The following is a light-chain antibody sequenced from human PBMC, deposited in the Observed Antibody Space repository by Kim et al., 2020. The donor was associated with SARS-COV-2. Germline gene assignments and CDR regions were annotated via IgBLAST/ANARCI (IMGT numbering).Light chain of an antibody. CDR1: QDMSNV. J-gene: IGKJ5*01. Sequence: ASVGDRVTITCQANQDMSNVLDWYQQKPGKAPKLLIYDASNLPAGAPSRFSGSGSGTEFTFTISSLHPEDIATYYCKQYNALPITFGQGTRLEIK. CDR3: KQYNALPIT. V-gene: IGKV1-33*01. CDR2: DAS.